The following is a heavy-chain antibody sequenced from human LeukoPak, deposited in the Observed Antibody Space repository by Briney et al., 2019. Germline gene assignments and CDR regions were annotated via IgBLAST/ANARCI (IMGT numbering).Heavy chain of an antibody. J-gene: IGHJ4*02. CDR1: GVSIFSSTYF. D-gene: IGHD4-17*01. CDR3: TGRDDGDSRQV. V-gene: IGHV4-39*07. Sequence: SETLSLTCTVSGVSIFSSTYFWGWVRQPPGKGLEWNGSIFYTGDTYYNPSLKSRITISVDTSKNQFSLKLNSVTAADTAMYYCTGRDDGDSRQVWGQGTLVTVSS. CDR2: IFYTGDT.